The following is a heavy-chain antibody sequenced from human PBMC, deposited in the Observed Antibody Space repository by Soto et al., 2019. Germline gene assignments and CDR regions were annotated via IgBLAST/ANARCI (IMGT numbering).Heavy chain of an antibody. Sequence: GGSLRLSCTASGFTFGDYAMSWFRQAPEKGLEWVGFIRSKTSGGTIEYAASVRGRFTISRDDSKSIAYLQMNSLQTEDTAVYYCTRDQLGKRAFDIWGQGTMVTVSS. J-gene: IGHJ3*02. D-gene: IGHD6-13*01. CDR3: TRDQLGKRAFDI. CDR2: IRSKTSGGTI. V-gene: IGHV3-49*03. CDR1: GFTFGDYA.